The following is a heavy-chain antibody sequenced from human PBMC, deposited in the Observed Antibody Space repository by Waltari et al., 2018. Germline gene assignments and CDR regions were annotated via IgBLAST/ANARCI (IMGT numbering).Heavy chain of an antibody. D-gene: IGHD6-25*01. CDR3: ARARTEYSSGWDAFDN. V-gene: IGHV1-2*02. CDR2: IDPINGVT. J-gene: IGHJ4*02. Sequence: QVQMVQSGAEVVKPGASVKVSCETSGYTFGAYYIHWLRQAPGQGPEWLGWIDPINGVTKYAQKVQGRVTMTKDTATSSAHAELRSLRSDDTAVYYCARARTEYSSGWDAFDNWGQGTLVTVSS. CDR1: GYTFGAYY.